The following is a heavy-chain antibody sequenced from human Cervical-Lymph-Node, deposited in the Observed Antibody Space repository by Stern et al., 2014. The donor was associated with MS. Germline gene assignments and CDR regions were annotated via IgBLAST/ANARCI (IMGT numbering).Heavy chain of an antibody. CDR1: GFTFSSYG. CDR3: ARDYEDTSMLFDH. CDR2: ISYDGNHK. D-gene: IGHD2-8*01. Sequence: VQLVESGAAVVQPGRSLRLSCAASGFTFSSYGMHWVRHAPGTGLEWVSVISYDGNHKYYAASVKGRFTISRDNSKNTLHLQMNSVTPDDTAIYYCARDYEDTSMLFDHWGQGTLVTVSS. J-gene: IGHJ4*02. V-gene: IGHV3-30*03.